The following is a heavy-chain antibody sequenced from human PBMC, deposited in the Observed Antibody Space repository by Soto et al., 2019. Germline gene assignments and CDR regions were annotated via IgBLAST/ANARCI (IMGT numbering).Heavy chain of an antibody. Sequence: TLSLTCTVSGGSTSSDNYWSWIRQPPGKGLEWIGHIYYSGNTDYNPSLKSRLAISIDTSKNQFSLKLSSVTAADTAVYFCASEGGGSSDGLYYFDSWGQGSLVTVSS. V-gene: IGHV4-30-4*01. D-gene: IGHD3-16*01. CDR3: ASEGGGSSDGLYYFDS. CDR1: GGSTSSDNY. J-gene: IGHJ4*02. CDR2: IYYSGNT.